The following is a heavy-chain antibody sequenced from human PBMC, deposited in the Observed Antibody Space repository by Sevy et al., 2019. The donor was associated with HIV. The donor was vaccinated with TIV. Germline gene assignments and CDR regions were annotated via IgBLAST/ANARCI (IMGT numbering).Heavy chain of an antibody. V-gene: IGHV1-18*01. D-gene: IGHD3-22*01. CDR2: ISAYNGNT. J-gene: IGHJ6*02. Sequence: ASVKVSCKASGYTFTSYGISWVRQAPGQGLEWMGLISAYNGNTNYAQKLQGRVTMTTDTSTSTAYMELRSLRSDDTAVNYCARDKVAFTMIVVVNPYGMDVWGQGTTVTVSS. CDR3: ARDKVAFTMIVVVNPYGMDV. CDR1: GYTFTSYG.